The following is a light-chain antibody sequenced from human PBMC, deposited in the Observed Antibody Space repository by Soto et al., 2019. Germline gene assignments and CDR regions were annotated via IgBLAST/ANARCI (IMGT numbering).Light chain of an antibody. CDR1: NIGGKS. CDR2: DDG. Sequence: SYELAQPPSASVAPGQTARITCGGNNIGGKSLHWYQQKPGQAPVLVVYDDGDRPSGIPERFSGSNSGNTATLTISRVEDGDEADYYCQVWDNNYDHYVFGTGTKVTVL. J-gene: IGLJ1*01. V-gene: IGLV3-21*02. CDR3: QVWDNNYDHYV.